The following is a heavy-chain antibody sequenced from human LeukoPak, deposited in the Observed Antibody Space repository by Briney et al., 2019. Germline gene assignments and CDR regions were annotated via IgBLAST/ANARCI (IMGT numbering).Heavy chain of an antibody. CDR2: ISSSSSTI. V-gene: IGHV3-48*01. J-gene: IGHJ5*02. CDR1: GFTFSSYS. Sequence: PGGSLRLSCAASGFTFSSYSMNWVRQAPGKGLEWVSYISSSSSTIYYTDSVKGRFTISRDNSKNTLYLQMNSPRAEDTAVYYCARGSRGYGGNSGRLNWFDPWGQGALVTVSS. D-gene: IGHD4-23*01. CDR3: ARGSRGYGGNSGRLNWFDP.